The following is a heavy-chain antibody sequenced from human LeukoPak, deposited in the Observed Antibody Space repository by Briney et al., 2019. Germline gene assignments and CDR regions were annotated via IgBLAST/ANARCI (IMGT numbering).Heavy chain of an antibody. Sequence: ASVKVSCKASGYTFTDYYMHWVRQAPGQGLEWMGWINPNIGDTNYAQKFQGWVTMTRDTSISTAFMELSRLRSADTAGYYCWRKPEGDYGGKLDYWGEGTLVTLS. CDR3: WRKPEGDYGGKLDY. CDR1: GYTFTDYY. D-gene: IGHD4-23*01. J-gene: IGHJ4*02. CDR2: INPNIGDT. V-gene: IGHV1-2*04.